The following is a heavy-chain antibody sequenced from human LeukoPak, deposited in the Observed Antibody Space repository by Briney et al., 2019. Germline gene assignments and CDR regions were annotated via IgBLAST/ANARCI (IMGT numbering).Heavy chain of an antibody. CDR3: ARDRASYDFWSGYHPTDAFDI. CDR1: GFTFSSYA. J-gene: IGHJ3*02. CDR2: ISSSGSTI. D-gene: IGHD3-3*01. Sequence: GGSLRLSCAASGFTFSSYAMNWVRQAPGKGLEWVSYISSSGSTIYYADSVKGRFTISRDNAKNSLYLQMNSLRAEDTAVYYCARDRASYDFWSGYHPTDAFDIWGQGTMVTVSS. V-gene: IGHV3-48*04.